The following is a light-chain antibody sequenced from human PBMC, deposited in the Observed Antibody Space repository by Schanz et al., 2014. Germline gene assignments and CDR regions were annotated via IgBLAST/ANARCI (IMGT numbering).Light chain of an antibody. V-gene: IGKV3-20*01. Sequence: EIVLTQSPGTLSLSPGERATLSCRASQSVGSTYLAWYQQKPGQAPRLLIHGASSRATGIPDRFSGSGSGTDFTLTISRLEPEDFAVYFCQHYNNWPPLMYTFGQGTKLEMK. J-gene: IGKJ2*01. CDR1: QSVGSTY. CDR2: GAS. CDR3: QHYNNWPPLMYT.